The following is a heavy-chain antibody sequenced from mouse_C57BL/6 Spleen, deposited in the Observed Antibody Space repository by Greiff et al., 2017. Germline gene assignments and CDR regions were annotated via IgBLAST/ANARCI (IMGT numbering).Heavy chain of an antibody. D-gene: IGHD2-3*01. Sequence: VQLQQSGPGLVQPSQSLSITCTVSGFSLTSYGVHWVRPSPGKGLEWLGVIWSGGSTDYNAAFISRLSISKDNSKSQVFFKMNSLQADDTAMYYCARKDDGYSWFAYWGQGTLVAVSA. V-gene: IGHV2-2*01. CDR3: ARKDDGYSWFAY. CDR2: IWSGGST. J-gene: IGHJ3*01. CDR1: GFSLTSYG.